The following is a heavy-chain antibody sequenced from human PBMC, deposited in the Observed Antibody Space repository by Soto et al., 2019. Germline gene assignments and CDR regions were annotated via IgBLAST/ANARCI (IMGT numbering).Heavy chain of an antibody. CDR3: VSLVAAAGTFGYYYYGMDV. J-gene: IGHJ6*02. Sequence: GESLKISCKGSGYSFTSYWIGWVRQMPGKGLEWMGIIYPGDSDTRYSPSFQGQVTISADKPISTAYLQWSSLKASDTAMYYCVSLVAAAGTFGYYYYGMDVWGQGTTVTVSS. D-gene: IGHD6-13*01. CDR1: GYSFTSYW. V-gene: IGHV5-51*04. CDR2: IYPGDSDT.